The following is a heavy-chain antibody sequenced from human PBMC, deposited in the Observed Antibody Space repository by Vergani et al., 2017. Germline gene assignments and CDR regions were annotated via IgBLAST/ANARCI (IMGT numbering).Heavy chain of an antibody. Sequence: QVQLQQWGPGLLKPSETLSLTCAVYGGSLSGYYWSWIRLAPGKGLEWIGEINHSGTINYTPTLKSPFNVSMDTSRDHFSLKLRSVSAADTAVYFCARRSERWATLLRDVFDVWGQGPFVTVSP. CDR3: ARRSERWATLLRDVFDV. V-gene: IGHV4-34*01. J-gene: IGHJ3*01. CDR1: GGSLSGYY. CDR2: INHSGTI. D-gene: IGHD1-26*01.